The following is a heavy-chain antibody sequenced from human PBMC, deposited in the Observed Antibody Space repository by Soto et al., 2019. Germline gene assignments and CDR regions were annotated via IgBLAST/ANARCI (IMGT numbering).Heavy chain of an antibody. J-gene: IGHJ5*02. CDR1: GISFSSYA. CDR3: ARDMYSSDYFVKWFEP. V-gene: IGHV3-30-3*01. D-gene: IGHD6-19*01. Sequence: QVRLVESGGGVVQPGRSLRLSCTASGISFSSYAMYWFRQPPGKRLEWVAVISHDGINKHYADSVKGRVTVSRDNSNHSLDLQLNSLRGEDTAMYYCARDMYSSDYFVKWFEPWGQGTLVTVSS. CDR2: ISHDGINK.